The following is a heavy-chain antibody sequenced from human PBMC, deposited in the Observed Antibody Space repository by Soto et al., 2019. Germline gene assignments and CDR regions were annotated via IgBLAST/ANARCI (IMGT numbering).Heavy chain of an antibody. J-gene: IGHJ2*01. CDR3: TTGGQAVTGVFDL. D-gene: IGHD2-21*02. CDR1: GFTFSNAW. CDR2: IKSKTDGGTT. Sequence: EVQLVESGGGLVKPGGSLRLSCAASGFTFSNAWMSWVRQAPGKGLEWVGRIKSKTDGGTTDYAAPVKGRFTISRDDSKNTLYLQMNSLKTEDTAVYYCTTGGQAVTGVFDLWGRGTLVTVSS. V-gene: IGHV3-15*01.